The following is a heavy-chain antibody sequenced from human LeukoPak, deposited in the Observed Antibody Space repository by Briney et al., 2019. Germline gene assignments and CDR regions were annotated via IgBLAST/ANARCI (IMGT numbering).Heavy chain of an antibody. Sequence: PGGSLRLSCAASRFTFSKAWMSWVRQAPGKGLEWVGRIKSETDGGTTDYGAPVKGRFTISRDDSKKMLYLQMNSLKTEDTAVYYCVTEPSYFYAKWGQGTLVTVSS. CDR1: RFTFSKAW. V-gene: IGHV3-15*01. J-gene: IGHJ4*02. CDR3: VTEPSYFYAK. CDR2: IKSETDGGTT. D-gene: IGHD2/OR15-2a*01.